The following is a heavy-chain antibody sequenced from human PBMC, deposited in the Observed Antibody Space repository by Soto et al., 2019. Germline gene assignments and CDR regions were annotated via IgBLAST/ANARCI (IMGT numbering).Heavy chain of an antibody. Sequence: QVQLVQSGAEVKKPGSSVRVSCRSSGDTFSSYIVNWLRLAPGRGLEWMGRVIPVLTTTDYAQNFRGRVTISADRSTNTVYLDLSSLRSDGSVVYYCARRRYCGYDCYHKHYYGMDVWGQGSLVTVAS. V-gene: IGHV1-69*08. CDR2: VIPVLTTT. J-gene: IGHJ6*01. CDR3: ARRRYCGYDCYHKHYYGMDV. CDR1: GDTFSSYI. D-gene: IGHD2-21*02.